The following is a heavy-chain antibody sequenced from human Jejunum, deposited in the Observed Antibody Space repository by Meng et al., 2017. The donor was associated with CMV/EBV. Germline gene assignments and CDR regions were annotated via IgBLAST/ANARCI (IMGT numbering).Heavy chain of an antibody. D-gene: IGHD3-22*01. J-gene: IGHJ4*02. CDR2: LYSNGNT. CDR1: FSVSTTY. V-gene: IGHV3-53*01. Sequence: FSVSTTYLSWVRQAPGKGLEWVSVLYSNGNTYYTDSVKGRFTISGDNSKNTLFLQMNNLRAEDTAVYYCARDRREYYYDRSGVFDYWGQGTLVTVSS. CDR3: ARDRREYYYDRSGVFDY.